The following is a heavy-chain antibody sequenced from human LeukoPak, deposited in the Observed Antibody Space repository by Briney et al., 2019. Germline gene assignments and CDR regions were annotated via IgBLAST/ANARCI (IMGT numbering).Heavy chain of an antibody. CDR1: GYSFTSYW. V-gene: IGHV5-51*01. J-gene: IGHJ4*02. CDR2: IYPGDSDT. D-gene: IGHD6-19*01. CDR3: ARQRSIAVAGYYFDY. Sequence: GESLKISCKGSGYSFTSYWIGWVRQMPGKGLEWMGIIYPGDSDTRYSPSFQGQVTISADKSISTAYLQWSSLKASDTAMYYCARQRSIAVAGYYFDYWGQGTLVTVSS.